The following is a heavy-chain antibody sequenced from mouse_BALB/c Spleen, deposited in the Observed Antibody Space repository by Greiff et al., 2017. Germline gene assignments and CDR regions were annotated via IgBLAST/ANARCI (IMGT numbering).Heavy chain of an antibody. V-gene: IGHV7-3*02. CDR2: IRNKANGYTT. CDR1: GFTFTDYY. J-gene: IGHJ4*01. Sequence: EVQVVESGGGLVQPGGSLRLSCATSGFTFTDYYMSWVRQPPGKALEWLGFIRNKANGYTTEYSAYVKGRFTISRDNSQSILYLQMNTLRAEDSATYYCARDEDGNYDAMDYWGQGTSVTVSS. CDR3: ARDEDGNYDAMDY. D-gene: IGHD2-1*01.